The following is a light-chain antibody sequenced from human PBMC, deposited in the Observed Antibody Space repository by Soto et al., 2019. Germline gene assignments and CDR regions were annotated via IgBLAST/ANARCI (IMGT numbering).Light chain of an antibody. V-gene: IGKV3-20*01. CDR1: QSVSNNY. CDR3: QQYGSSPPRVT. Sequence: EIVLTQSPGTLSLSPGERATLSCSTSQSVSNNYLAWYQQKPGQAPRLLIYGASSRATGIPDRFSGSGSGTDFTLTISRLEPEDFAVYYCQQYGSSPPRVTFGGGTKVDI. J-gene: IGKJ4*01. CDR2: GAS.